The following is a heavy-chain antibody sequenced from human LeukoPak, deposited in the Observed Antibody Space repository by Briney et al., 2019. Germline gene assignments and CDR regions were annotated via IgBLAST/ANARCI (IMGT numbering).Heavy chain of an antibody. CDR1: GYSFTGYY. D-gene: IGHD6-6*01. CDR2: INPNSGGT. J-gene: IGHJ3*02. CDR3: ARVWQYSRSSGAFDI. Sequence: GASVKVSCKASGYSFTGYYMHWVRQAPGQGLEWMVWINPNSGGTNYAQNFQGRVTMTRDTSISTAYMEVSRLRSDDTALYYCARVWQYSRSSGAFDIWGQGTMVTVSS. V-gene: IGHV1-2*02.